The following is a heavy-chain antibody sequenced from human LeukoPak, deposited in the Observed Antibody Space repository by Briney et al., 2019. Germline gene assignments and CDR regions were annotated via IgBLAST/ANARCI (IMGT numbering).Heavy chain of an antibody. CDR1: GYTLTELS. V-gene: IGHV1-24*01. J-gene: IGHJ5*02. CDR2: FDPEDGET. D-gene: IGHD3-10*01. Sequence: ASVKVSCKVSGYTLTELSMHWVRQAPGKGLEWMGGFDPEDGETIYAQKFQGRVTMTEDTSTDTAYMELSSLGSEDTAVYYCATISYYGSYNWFDPWGQGTLVTVSS. CDR3: ATISYYGSYNWFDP.